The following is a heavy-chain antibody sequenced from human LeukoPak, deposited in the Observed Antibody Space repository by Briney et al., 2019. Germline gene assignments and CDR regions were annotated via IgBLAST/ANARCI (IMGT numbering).Heavy chain of an antibody. D-gene: IGHD6-19*01. CDR2: ISQDGIDK. CDR3: ARGSSAYGHPLSPLLDS. Sequence: GGSLRLSCAASGFSISYYGMHWVRQAPGKGLEWVAVISQDGIDKYYADSVKGQVTISRDNSRNTLYLQMNSPRAEDTAVYYCARGSSAYGHPLSPLLDSWGQGTLVLVSS. J-gene: IGHJ4*02. CDR1: GFSISYYG. V-gene: IGHV3-30*03.